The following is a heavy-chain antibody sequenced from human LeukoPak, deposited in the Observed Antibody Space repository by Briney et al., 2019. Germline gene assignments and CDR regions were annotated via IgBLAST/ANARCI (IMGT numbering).Heavy chain of an antibody. CDR3: AIPPRGYYYDSSGYYFDY. D-gene: IGHD3-22*01. CDR1: GGTFSSYA. Sequence: SVKVSCKASGGTFSSYAISWVRQAPGQGLEWMGRIIPILGIANYAQKFQGRVTITADKSTSTAYMELSSLRSEDTAVYYCAIPPRGYYYDSSGYYFDYWGQGTLVTVSS. V-gene: IGHV1-69*04. J-gene: IGHJ4*02. CDR2: IIPILGIA.